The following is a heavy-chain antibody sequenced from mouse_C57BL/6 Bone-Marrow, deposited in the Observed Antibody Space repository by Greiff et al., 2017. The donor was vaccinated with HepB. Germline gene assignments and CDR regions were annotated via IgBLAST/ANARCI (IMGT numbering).Heavy chain of an antibody. V-gene: IGHV6-6*01. CDR3: TRPDYYGSSSYYAMDY. CDR1: GFTFSDAW. Sequence: EVQLVESGGGLVQPGGSMKLSCAASGFTFSDAWMDWVRQSPEKGLEWVAEIRNKANNHATYYAESVKGRFTISRDDSKSSVYLQMNSLRAEDTGIYYCTRPDYYGSSSYYAMDYWGQGTSVTVSS. D-gene: IGHD1-1*01. J-gene: IGHJ4*01. CDR2: IRNKANNHAT.